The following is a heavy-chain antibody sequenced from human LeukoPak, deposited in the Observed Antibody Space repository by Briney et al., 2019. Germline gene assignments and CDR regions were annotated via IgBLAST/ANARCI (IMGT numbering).Heavy chain of an antibody. CDR2: IYHSGST. CDR1: GVSISSGGYS. J-gene: IGHJ4*02. Sequence: SETLSLTCAVSGVSISSGGYSWSWIRQPPGKGLEWIGYIYHSGSTYYNPSLKSRVTISVDRSKNQFSLKLSSVTAADTAVYYCAREFGGVFDYWGQGTLVTVSS. V-gene: IGHV4-30-2*01. D-gene: IGHD3-16*01. CDR3: AREFGGVFDY.